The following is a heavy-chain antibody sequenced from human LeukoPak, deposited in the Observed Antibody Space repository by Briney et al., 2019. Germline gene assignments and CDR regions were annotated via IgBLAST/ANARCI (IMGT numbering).Heavy chain of an antibody. CDR3: TRGLGEHGGVSDR. V-gene: IGHV3-7*01. CDR2: IKHDGSEQ. J-gene: IGHJ5*02. CDR1: GFIFTSNR. D-gene: IGHD3-16*01. Sequence: GGSLRLSCAASGFIFTSNRMNWVRQAPGKGLEWVANIKHDGSEQIYVDSVKGRFTISRDNAKDSVYLQMNSLRAEDTAVYYCTRGLGEHGGVSDRWGQGTLVTVPS.